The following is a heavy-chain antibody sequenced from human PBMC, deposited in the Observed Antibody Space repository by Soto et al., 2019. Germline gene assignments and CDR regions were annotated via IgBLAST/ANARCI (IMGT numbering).Heavy chain of an antibody. D-gene: IGHD1-26*01. CDR2: VYYSGSA. CDR3: ARERGGGYHFDS. J-gene: IGHJ4*02. CDR1: GGSISSANYY. V-gene: IGHV4-30-4*01. Sequence: QVRLQESGPGLVKPSQTLSLTCIVSGGSISSANYYWSWIRQPPGKGLEWIGYVYYSGSAYYNPSLKSRVTISLDTSKNQFSLELSSVNAADTAMYCCARERGGGYHFDSWGQGTLVTVSS.